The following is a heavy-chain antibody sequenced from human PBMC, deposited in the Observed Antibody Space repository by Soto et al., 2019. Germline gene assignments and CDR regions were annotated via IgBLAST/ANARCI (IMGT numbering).Heavy chain of an antibody. V-gene: IGHV1-3*01. J-gene: IGHJ4*02. CDR2: INAGNGNT. D-gene: IGHD6-19*01. CDR1: GYTFTRYA. CDR3: AKERSSGWSFDY. Sequence: ASVKVSCKASGYTFTRYAMHWVRQAPGQRLEWMGWINAGNGNTKYSQKFQGRFTVSRDNSKNTLYLQMNSLRAEDTAVFYCAKERSSGWSFDYWGQGTLVTVSS.